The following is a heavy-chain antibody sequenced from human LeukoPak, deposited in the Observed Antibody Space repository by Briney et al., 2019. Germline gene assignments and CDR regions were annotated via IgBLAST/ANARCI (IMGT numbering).Heavy chain of an antibody. CDR2: IRSYSSYI. D-gene: IGHD2-21*01. CDR1: GFTFSSYG. Sequence: GGSLRLSCAASGFTFSSYGMSWVRQAPGEGLEWVATIRSYSSYIHYGDSVKGRFTISRDDAKKSLYLQMNSLRAEDTAVYFCARYSEVYYYVDVWGTGTTVTVSS. V-gene: IGHV3-21*01. J-gene: IGHJ6*03. CDR3: ARYSEVYYYVDV.